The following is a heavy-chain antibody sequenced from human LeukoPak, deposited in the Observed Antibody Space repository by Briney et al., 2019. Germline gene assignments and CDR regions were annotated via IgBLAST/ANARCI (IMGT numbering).Heavy chain of an antibody. CDR3: ARRQGCSSTSCPPDY. CDR1: GYSFTNYW. V-gene: IGHV5-51*01. Sequence: GESPKIPWRGSGYSFTNYWIGWVRQMPGKGLEWMGIIYPGDYDTRYTPYFQGQDTMSADKSINTAYLQWSSLKASDTAMYYCARRQGCSSTSCPPDYWGQGTLVTVSP. CDR2: IYPGDYDT. D-gene: IGHD2-2*01. J-gene: IGHJ4*02.